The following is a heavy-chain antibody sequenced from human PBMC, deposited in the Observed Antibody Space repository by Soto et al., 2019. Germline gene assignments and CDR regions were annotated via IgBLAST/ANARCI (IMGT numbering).Heavy chain of an antibody. CDR3: ARDPPAHCGGDCYIDY. Sequence: SETLSLTCTVSGVSISSGDYYWSWIRQPPGKGLEWIGYIYYSGSTYYNPSLKSRVTISVDTSKNQFSLKLSSVTAADTAVYYCARDPPAHCGGDCYIDYWGQGTLVTVSS. CDR2: IYYSGST. V-gene: IGHV4-30-4*01. CDR1: GVSISSGDYY. D-gene: IGHD2-21*02. J-gene: IGHJ4*02.